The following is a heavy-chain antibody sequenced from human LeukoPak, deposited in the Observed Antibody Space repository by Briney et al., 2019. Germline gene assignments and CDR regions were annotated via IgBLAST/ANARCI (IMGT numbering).Heavy chain of an antibody. CDR3: ARSNGSGSYIHWYFDL. Sequence: EASVKVSCKASGYTFTGYYMHWVRQAPGQGLEWMGWINPNSGGTNYAQKFQGRVTMTRDTSISTAYMELSRLTSDDTAVYYCARSNGSGSYIHWYFDLWGRGTLVTVSS. CDR1: GYTFTGYY. D-gene: IGHD3-10*01. V-gene: IGHV1-2*02. J-gene: IGHJ2*01. CDR2: INPNSGGT.